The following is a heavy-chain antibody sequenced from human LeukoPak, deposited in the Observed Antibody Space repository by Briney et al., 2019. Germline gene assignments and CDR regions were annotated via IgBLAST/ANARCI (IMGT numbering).Heavy chain of an antibody. CDR2: IYYSGST. Sequence: PSETLSLTCTVSGGSISSSSYYWGWIRQPPGKGLEWIGSIYYSGSTYYNPSLKSRVTISVDTSKNQISLKLSSVTAADTAVYYCARPNYYPSWFDPWGQGTLVTVSS. V-gene: IGHV4-39*01. D-gene: IGHD3-10*01. CDR1: GGSISSSSYY. CDR3: ARPNYYPSWFDP. J-gene: IGHJ5*02.